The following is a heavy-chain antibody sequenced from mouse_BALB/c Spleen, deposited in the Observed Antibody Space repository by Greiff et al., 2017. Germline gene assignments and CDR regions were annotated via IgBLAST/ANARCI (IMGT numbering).Heavy chain of an antibody. CDR3: ANMITTNYYAMDY. CDR2: ISSGGGNT. D-gene: IGHD2-4*01. Sequence: EVQVVESGGGLVKPGGSLKLSCAASGFTFSSYTMSWVRQTPEKRLEWVATISSGGGNTYYPDSVKGRFTISRDNAKNNLYLQMSSLRSEDTALYYCANMITTNYYAMDYWGQGTSVTVSS. V-gene: IGHV5-9*03. J-gene: IGHJ4*01. CDR1: GFTFSSYT.